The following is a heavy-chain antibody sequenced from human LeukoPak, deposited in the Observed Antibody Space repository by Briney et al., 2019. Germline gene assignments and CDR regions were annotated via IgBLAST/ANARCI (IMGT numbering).Heavy chain of an antibody. V-gene: IGHV4-39*01. D-gene: IGHD6-19*01. CDR2: IYYSGST. Sequence: PSETLSLTCTVSGGSISSSSYYWGWIRQPPGKGLEWIGNIYYSGSTYYNPSLKSRVTISVDTSKNQSSLKLSSVTAADTAVYYCARRPQAVAGAFDIWGQGTMVTVSS. CDR3: ARRPQAVAGAFDI. CDR1: GGSISSSSYY. J-gene: IGHJ3*02.